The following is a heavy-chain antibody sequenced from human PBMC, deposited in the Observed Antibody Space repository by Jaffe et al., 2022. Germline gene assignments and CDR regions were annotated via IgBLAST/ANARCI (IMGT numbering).Heavy chain of an antibody. CDR3: ARDTLQVVVAATHRAFDI. CDR1: GGSISSGSYY. D-gene: IGHD2-15*01. CDR2: IYTSGST. J-gene: IGHJ3*02. V-gene: IGHV4-61*02. Sequence: QVQLQESGPGLVKPSQTLSLTCTVSGGSISSGSYYWSWIRQPAGKGLEWIGRIYTSGSTNYNPSLKSRVTISVDTSKNQFSLKLSSVTAADTAVYYCARDTLQVVVAATHRAFDIWGQGTMVTVSS.